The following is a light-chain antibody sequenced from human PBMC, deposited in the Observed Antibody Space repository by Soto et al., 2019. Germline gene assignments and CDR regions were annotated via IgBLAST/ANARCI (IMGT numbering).Light chain of an antibody. CDR1: QSISSN. Sequence: EIVMTQSPATLSVSPGERATLSCRASQSISSNLGWYQQRPGQAPRLLIYDASTRATGIPARFSGSGSGTEFTLTISSLQSEDFAVYYCQQYNTWRSITFGQGTRLEIK. CDR3: QQYNTWRSIT. CDR2: DAS. J-gene: IGKJ5*01. V-gene: IGKV3-15*01.